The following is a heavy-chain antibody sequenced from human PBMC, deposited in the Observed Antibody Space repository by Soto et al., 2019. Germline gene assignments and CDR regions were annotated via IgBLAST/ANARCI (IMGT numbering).Heavy chain of an antibody. J-gene: IGHJ4*02. V-gene: IGHV3-48*02. Sequence: VQLVESGGDXXXXXGXLXXXXAASGFTFNIYSMNWVRQAPGKGLEWFSYITSDTKTIKYADSVKGRFTISRDNAKNSVYLQMNSLRDEDTAVYYCARSVEGHFDYWGQGTVVTVSS. D-gene: IGHD6-19*01. CDR2: ITSDTKTI. CDR1: GFTFNIYS. CDR3: ARSVEGHFDY.